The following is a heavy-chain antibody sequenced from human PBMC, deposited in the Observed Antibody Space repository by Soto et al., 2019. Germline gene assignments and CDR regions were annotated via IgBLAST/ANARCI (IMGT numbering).Heavy chain of an antibody. Sequence: LSLTCTVSGGSISSYYWSWIRQPPGKGLEWIGYIYYSGSTNYNPSLKSRVTISVDTSKNQFSLKLSSVTAADTAVYYCARARANYGDYVSPLDYWGQGTLVTVSS. CDR3: ARARANYGDYVSPLDY. J-gene: IGHJ4*02. CDR2: IYYSGST. CDR1: GGSISSYY. V-gene: IGHV4-59*01. D-gene: IGHD4-17*01.